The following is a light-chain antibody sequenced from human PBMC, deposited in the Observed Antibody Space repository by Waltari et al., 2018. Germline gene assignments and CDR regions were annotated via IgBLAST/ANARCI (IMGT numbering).Light chain of an antibody. Sequence: QSVLTQPPSASGTPGQRVTISCSGSSSNIGSNYVYWYQQLPGTAPKLLIYRNKQRPSGVPDRFSGSKSGTSASLAIRVLRSEDEAEYYCAAWDDSLSGFYVFGTGTKVTVL. CDR1: SSNIGSNY. CDR3: AAWDDSLSGFYV. J-gene: IGLJ1*01. V-gene: IGLV1-47*01. CDR2: RNK.